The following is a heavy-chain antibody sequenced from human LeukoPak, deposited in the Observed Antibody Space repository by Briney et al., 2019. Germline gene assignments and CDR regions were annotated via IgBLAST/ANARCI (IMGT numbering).Heavy chain of an antibody. J-gene: IGHJ4*02. CDR3: ARRAYYYDSSGYSIDYFDY. D-gene: IGHD3-22*01. CDR1: GYIFTSYW. Sequence: GASLQISCKGSGYIFTSYWIGWVRPLPGKGLEWMGIIYPGDSDTRYGPSFQGQVTISADKSISTAYLQWSSLKASDTAMYYCARRAYYYDSSGYSIDYFDYWGQGTLVTVSS. V-gene: IGHV5-51*01. CDR2: IYPGDSDT.